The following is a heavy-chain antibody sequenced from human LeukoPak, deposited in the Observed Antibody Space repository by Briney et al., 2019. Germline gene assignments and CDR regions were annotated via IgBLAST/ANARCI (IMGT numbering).Heavy chain of an antibody. J-gene: IGHJ3*02. CDR1: GGSISSGGYY. Sequence: SETLSLTSTVSGGSISSGGYYWRWIRQHPGKGLEWIGYIYYSGSTYYNPSLKSRVTISVDTSKNQFSLKLSSVTAADTAVYYCARDGSGSYYRDAFDIWGQGTMVTVSS. V-gene: IGHV4-31*03. CDR3: ARDGSGSYYRDAFDI. CDR2: IYYSGST. D-gene: IGHD3-10*01.